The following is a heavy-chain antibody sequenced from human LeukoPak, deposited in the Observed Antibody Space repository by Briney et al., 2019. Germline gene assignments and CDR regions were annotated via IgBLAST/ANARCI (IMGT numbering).Heavy chain of an antibody. V-gene: IGHV1-46*01. CDR2: INPSGGST. J-gene: IGHJ5*02. CDR1: GYTFTSYY. Sequence: ASVKVSCKASGYTFTSYYMHWVRQAPGQGLEWMGIINPSGGSTSYAQKFQGRVTVTTDTSTSTAYMELRTLTSDDTAVYYCARDVPGSIGTTARFDPWGQGTLVTVSS. CDR3: ARDVPGSIGTTARFDP. D-gene: IGHD1-1*01.